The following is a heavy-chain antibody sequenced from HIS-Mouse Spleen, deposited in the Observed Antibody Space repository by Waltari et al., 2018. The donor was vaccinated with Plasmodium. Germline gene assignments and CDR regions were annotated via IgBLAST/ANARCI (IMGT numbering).Heavy chain of an antibody. Sequence: EVQLVESGGGVVQPGGSLRLPCAASGFPLSSNYMRWVRQAPGKGLEWVSVSYSGGSTYYADSVKGRFTISRDNSKNTLYLQMNSLRAEDTAVYYCATPRVGGSYFDYWGQGTLVTVSS. CDR2: SYSGGST. J-gene: IGHJ4*02. V-gene: IGHV3-66*01. CDR3: ATPRVGGSYFDY. D-gene: IGHD1-26*01. CDR1: GFPLSSNY.